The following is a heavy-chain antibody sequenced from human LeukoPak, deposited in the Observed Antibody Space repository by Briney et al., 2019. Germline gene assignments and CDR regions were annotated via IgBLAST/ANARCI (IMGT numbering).Heavy chain of an antibody. CDR1: GFTFSSYA. Sequence: PGGSLRLSCAASGFTFSSYAMKWGRQAPGKGLEWVSGVSGSGGSTYYADSVTGRFTISRDTSKNTLYLQMNGLRAEGTAVYYCASHSSSWYGFDHWGQGALVTVSS. CDR2: VSGSGGST. V-gene: IGHV3-23*01. D-gene: IGHD6-13*01. CDR3: ASHSSSWYGFDH. J-gene: IGHJ4*02.